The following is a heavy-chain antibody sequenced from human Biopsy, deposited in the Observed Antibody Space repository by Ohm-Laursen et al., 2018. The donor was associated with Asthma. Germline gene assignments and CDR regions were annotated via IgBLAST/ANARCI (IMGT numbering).Heavy chain of an antibody. V-gene: IGHV4-4*02. CDR1: GGSISVSNW. Sequence: SDTLSLTCDVSGGSISVSNWSSWVRQPPGRGLEWIGQIYHLGNANYNPSLKSRVTMSVDKSKNQFSLKLTSVTAADTAVYFCARRWRSYDSSNYYLDQWGQGTLVTVSS. J-gene: IGHJ4*02. D-gene: IGHD3-22*01. CDR2: IYHLGNA. CDR3: ARRWRSYDSSNYYLDQ.